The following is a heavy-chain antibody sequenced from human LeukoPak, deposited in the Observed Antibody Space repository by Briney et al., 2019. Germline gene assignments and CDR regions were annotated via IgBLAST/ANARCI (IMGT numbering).Heavy chain of an antibody. CDR1: GFTFSSYS. Sequence: PGGSLRLSCAASGFTFSSYSMNWVRQAPGKGLEWVSYISSSSSTIYYADSVKGRFTISRDNAKNSLYLQMNSLRAEDTAVYYCAXXRRRFLEWLLYDYWGQGTLVTVSS. D-gene: IGHD3-3*01. CDR2: ISSSSSTI. V-gene: IGHV3-48*01. CDR3: AXXRRRFLEWLLYDY. J-gene: IGHJ4*02.